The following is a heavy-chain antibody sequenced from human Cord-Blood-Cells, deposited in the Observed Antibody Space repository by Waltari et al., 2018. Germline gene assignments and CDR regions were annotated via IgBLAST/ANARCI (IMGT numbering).Heavy chain of an antibody. CDR3: ARDEAGGGSYYYSYYGRDV. J-gene: IGHJ6*02. Sequence: QVQLVQSGAEVKKPGASVKVSCKASGYTFTSYGISWVRQAPGQGLEWMGWTSAYNGNTNYAQKVKGRVTMTTATSTSNAYMERRSLRSDETAVYYCARDEAGGGSYYYSYYGRDVWGQGTTVTVSS. CDR1: GYTFTSYG. CDR2: TSAYNGNT. D-gene: IGHD1-26*01. V-gene: IGHV1-18*01.